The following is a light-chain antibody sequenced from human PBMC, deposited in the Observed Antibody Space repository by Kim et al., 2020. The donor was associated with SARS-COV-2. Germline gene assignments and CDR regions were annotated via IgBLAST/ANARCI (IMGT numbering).Light chain of an antibody. CDR2: HAS. CDR1: QSISDW. V-gene: IGKV1-5*01. Sequence: LQVTQSPSTLSASVGDRVTITCRASQSISDWLAWYQQKPGKAPKLLIYHASTLQGGVPSRFSGSGSGTEFTLTINGLQPDDFGTYYFNLLGTFGLGTKVEIK. CDR3: NLLGT. J-gene: IGKJ1*01.